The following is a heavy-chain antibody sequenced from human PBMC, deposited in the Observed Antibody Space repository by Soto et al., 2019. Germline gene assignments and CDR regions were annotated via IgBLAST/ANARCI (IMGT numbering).Heavy chain of an antibody. CDR1: GGSISSYY. J-gene: IGHJ6*02. CDR3: ARDGPSIAAAGYYYYGMDV. D-gene: IGHD6-13*01. CDR2: IYYSGST. Sequence: QVQLQESGPGLVKPSETLSLTCTVSGGSISSYYWSWIRQPPGKGLEWIGYIYYSGSTNYNPSLNSRVTISVDTSKNQFSLKLSSVTAADTAVYYCARDGPSIAAAGYYYYGMDVWGQGTTVTVSS. V-gene: IGHV4-59*01.